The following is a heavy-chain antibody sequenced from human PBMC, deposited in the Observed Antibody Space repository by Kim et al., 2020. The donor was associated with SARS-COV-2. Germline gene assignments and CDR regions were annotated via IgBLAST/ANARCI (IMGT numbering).Heavy chain of an antibody. CDR2: ISHKGST. CDR3: ARGTSTWFPDY. Sequence: SETLSLTCSVSNGSIKSNYWSWIRQPPGMCLEWIGYISHKGSTNYNPSLKSRVTMSMDTSGNQFSLKMTSLTAADTAVYFCARGTSTWFPDYWGLGTLVT. D-gene: IGHD6-13*01. J-gene: IGHJ4*02. CDR1: NGSIKSNY. V-gene: IGHV4-59*01.